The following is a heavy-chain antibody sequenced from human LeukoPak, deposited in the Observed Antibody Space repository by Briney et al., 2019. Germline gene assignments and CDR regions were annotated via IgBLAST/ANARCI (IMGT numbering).Heavy chain of an antibody. V-gene: IGHV3-23*01. CDR3: AFPSPIVVAVSSNDY. CDR2: ISGSGGST. Sequence: PGGSLRLSCAASGFTFSSYAMSWVRQAPGKGLEWFSAISGSGGSTYYADSVKGRFTISRDNSKNTLYLQMNSLRAEDTAVYYCAFPSPIVVAVSSNDYWGQGTLVTVSS. D-gene: IGHD2-15*01. CDR1: GFTFSSYA. J-gene: IGHJ4*02.